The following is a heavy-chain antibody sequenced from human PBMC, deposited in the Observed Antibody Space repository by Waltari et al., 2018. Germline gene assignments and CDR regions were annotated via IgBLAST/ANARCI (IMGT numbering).Heavy chain of an antibody. J-gene: IGHJ5*02. CDR2: IYYSGST. CDR3: AREGSDYDFWSGPPSGP. CDR1: GGSISSGDYY. V-gene: IGHV4-30-4*08. D-gene: IGHD3-3*01. Sequence: QVQLQESGPGLVKPSQTLSLTCTVSGGSISSGDYYWSWIRQPPGKGLEWIGYIYYSGSTYYNPSLKSRVTISVDTSKNQFSLKLSSVTAADTAVYYCAREGSDYDFWSGPPSGPWGQGTLVTVSS.